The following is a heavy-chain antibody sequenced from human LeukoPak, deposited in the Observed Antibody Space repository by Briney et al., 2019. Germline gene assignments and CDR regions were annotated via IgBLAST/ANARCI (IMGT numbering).Heavy chain of an antibody. CDR1: GFTFSSYA. Sequence: GGSLRLSCAASGFTFSSYAMNWVRQAPGKGLEWVSAISGGGGSTYYADSVKGRFTISRDNSKNTLYLQMNSLRAEDTAVYYCARDKADLDYSHSKYYYYGMDVWGQGTTVTVSS. CDR2: ISGGGGST. V-gene: IGHV3-23*01. D-gene: IGHD2-15*01. CDR3: ARDKADLDYSHSKYYYYGMDV. J-gene: IGHJ6*02.